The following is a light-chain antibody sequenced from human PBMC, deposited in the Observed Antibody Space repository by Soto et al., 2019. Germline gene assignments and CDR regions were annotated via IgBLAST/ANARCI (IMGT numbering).Light chain of an antibody. CDR1: QSISSW. J-gene: IGKJ1*01. CDR2: DVS. CDR3: QQSYSTPPWT. Sequence: DIQMTQSPSTLSASVRDRVTITCRASQSISSWLAWYQQKPGKAPKLLIYDVSTLESGVPSRFSGSGSGTDFTLTISSLQPEDFATYYCQQSYSTPPWTFGQGTKVDIK. V-gene: IGKV1-5*01.